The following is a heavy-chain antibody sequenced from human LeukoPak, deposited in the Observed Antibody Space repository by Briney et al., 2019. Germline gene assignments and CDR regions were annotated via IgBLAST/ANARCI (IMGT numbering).Heavy chain of an antibody. CDR2: ISSSSYI. CDR1: GFTFSSYS. J-gene: IGHJ4*02. D-gene: IGHD6-19*01. CDR3: ARDPPYSSGWFWKGY. V-gene: IGHV3-21*01. Sequence: PGGSLRLSCAASGFTFSSYSMNWVRQAPGKGLEWVSSISSSSYIYYADSVKGRFTISRDNAKNSLYLQMNSLRAEDTAVYYCARDPPYSSGWFWKGYWGQGTLVTVSS.